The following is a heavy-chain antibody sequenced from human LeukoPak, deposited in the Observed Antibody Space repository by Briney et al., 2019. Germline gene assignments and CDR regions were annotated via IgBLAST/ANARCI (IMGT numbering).Heavy chain of an antibody. J-gene: IGHJ4*02. CDR3: ARESEYCSGGSCYPPMCDY. Sequence: GASVKVSCKASGYTFTSYYMHWVRQAPGPGLEWMGIINPSGGSTSYAQKFQGRVTMTRDMSTSTVYMEMSSLRSEDTAVYYCARESEYCSGGSCYPPMCDYWGQGTLVTVSS. CDR2: INPSGGST. CDR1: GYTFTSYY. D-gene: IGHD2-15*01. V-gene: IGHV1-46*01.